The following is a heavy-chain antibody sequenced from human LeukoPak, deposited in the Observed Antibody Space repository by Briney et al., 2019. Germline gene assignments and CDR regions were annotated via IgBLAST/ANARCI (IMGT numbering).Heavy chain of an antibody. J-gene: IGHJ3*02. CDR2: IDTDGSST. Sequence: GGSLRLSCAASGFTFSSYWMHWVRQAPGKGLVWVSRIDTDGSSTSYVDSVKGRFTISRDNAKNTLYLQMNSLRAEDTAVYYCAREQYGDYTHAFDIWGQGTMVTVSS. D-gene: IGHD4-17*01. CDR3: AREQYGDYTHAFDI. CDR1: GFTFSSYW. V-gene: IGHV3-74*01.